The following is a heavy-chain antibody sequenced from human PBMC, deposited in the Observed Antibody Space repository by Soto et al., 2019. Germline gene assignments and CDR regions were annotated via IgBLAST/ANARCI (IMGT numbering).Heavy chain of an antibody. J-gene: IGHJ6*02. D-gene: IGHD2-8*01. CDR1: GYTFTGYQ. Sequence: ASLKVSCKASGYTFTGYQMHWVRQAPGQGLEWLGWINPNSGGTNYAQKFQGRVTMTRDTSISTAYMEVSRLRSDDTAVYFCARGHSTDCSNGVCSCFYKHQLDVWAQGTTDIGSS. CDR2: INPNSGGT. V-gene: IGHV1-2*02. CDR3: ARGHSTDCSNGVCSCFYKHQLDV.